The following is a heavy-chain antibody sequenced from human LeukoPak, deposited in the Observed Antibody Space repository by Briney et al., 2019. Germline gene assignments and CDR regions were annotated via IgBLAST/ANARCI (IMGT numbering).Heavy chain of an antibody. V-gene: IGHV4-59*08. J-gene: IGHJ6*02. Sequence: KTSETPSLTCTVSGGSISSYYWSWIRQPPGKGLEWIGYIYYSGSTNYNPSLKSRVTISVDTSKNQFSLKLSSVTAADTAVYYCASATNSLGNYYYYGMDVWGQGTTVTVSS. CDR2: IYYSGST. CDR3: ASATNSLGNYYYYGMDV. D-gene: IGHD2-8*01. CDR1: GGSISSYY.